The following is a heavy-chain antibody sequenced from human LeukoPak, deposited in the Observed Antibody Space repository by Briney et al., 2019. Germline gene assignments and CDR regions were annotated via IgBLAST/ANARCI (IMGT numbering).Heavy chain of an antibody. CDR3: ARGAGGIQLWLGRRNWFDP. Sequence: ETLSLTCAVSGGSVSSGGYSWSWIRQPPGKGLEWIGCIYYSGSTNYNPSFKSRVTMSVDTSKNQFSLKLSSVTAADTAVYYCARGAGGIQLWLGRRNWFDPWGQGTLVTVSS. J-gene: IGHJ5*02. V-gene: IGHV4-61*08. CDR1: GGSVSSGGYS. D-gene: IGHD5-18*01. CDR2: IYYSGST.